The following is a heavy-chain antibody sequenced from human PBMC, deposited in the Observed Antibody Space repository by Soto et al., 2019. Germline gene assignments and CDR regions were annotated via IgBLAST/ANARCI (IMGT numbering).Heavy chain of an antibody. CDR1: GFTFDRYL. CDR3: AKNRGLQYYFDY. J-gene: IGHJ4*02. Sequence: GGSLRLSCAASGFTFDRYLMNWFRQAPGKGLEWVSTISGSGDYTYYTDSVKGRFTISRDNSKNMMYLQMNSLRAEDTAVYYCAKNRGLQYYFDYWGQGT. V-gene: IGHV3-23*01. CDR2: ISGSGDYT.